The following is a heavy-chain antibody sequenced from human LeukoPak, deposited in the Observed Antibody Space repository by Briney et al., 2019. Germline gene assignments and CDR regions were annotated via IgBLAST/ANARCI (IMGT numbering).Heavy chain of an antibody. CDR2: ISYDGSNK. V-gene: IGHV3-30-3*01. J-gene: IGHJ4*02. CDR1: GLTFSSYA. Sequence: GGSLRLSCAASGLTFSSYAMHWVRQAPGKGLEWVAVISYDGSNKYYADSVKGRFTISRDNSKNTLYLQMNSLRAEDTAVYYCATYYDFWSGFDYWGQGTLVTVSS. D-gene: IGHD3-3*01. CDR3: ATYYDFWSGFDY.